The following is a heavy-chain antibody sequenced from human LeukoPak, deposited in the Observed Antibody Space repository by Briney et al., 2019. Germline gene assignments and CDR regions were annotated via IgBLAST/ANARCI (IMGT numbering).Heavy chain of an antibody. D-gene: IGHD3-22*01. V-gene: IGHV4-59*01. CDR2: IYYSGST. Sequence: KPSETLSLTCTVSGGSISSYYWSWIRQPPGKGLEWIGYIYYSGSTNYNPSLKSRVTISVDTSKNQFSLKLSSVTAAYTAVYYCARAPGMYYYDSSGYYLNWGQGTLVTVSS. CDR3: ARAPGMYYYDSSGYYLN. CDR1: GGSISSYY. J-gene: IGHJ4*02.